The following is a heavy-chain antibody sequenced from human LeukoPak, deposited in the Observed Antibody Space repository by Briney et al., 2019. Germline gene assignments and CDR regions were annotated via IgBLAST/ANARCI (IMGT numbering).Heavy chain of an antibody. CDR1: GGSISSYY. J-gene: IGHJ6*03. D-gene: IGHD2-2*01. CDR3: ASNLYCSSTSCSTSYYYMDV. V-gene: IGHV4-59*01. Sequence: SETLSLTCTVSGGSISSYYWSWIRQPPGKGLEWIGYIYYSGSTNYNPSLKSRVTISVDTSKNQFSLKLSSVTAADTAVYYCASNLYCSSTSCSTSYYYMDVWGKGTTVTISS. CDR2: IYYSGST.